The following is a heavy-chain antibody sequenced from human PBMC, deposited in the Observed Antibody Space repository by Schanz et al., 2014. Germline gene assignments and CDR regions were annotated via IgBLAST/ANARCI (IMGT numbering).Heavy chain of an antibody. CDR2: ISYSGST. D-gene: IGHD4-17*01. CDR1: GGSISSSDW. CDR3: ARDRGHGDLPGDI. Sequence: QVQLQESGPGLVKPSGTLSLTCAVSGGSISSSDWWSWVRQPPGKGLEWIGFISYSGSTYYNPSRKSRVTISVDTSKNQCSLNLSSATAADTAVYYCARDRGHGDLPGDIWGQGTMVTVSS. J-gene: IGHJ3*02. V-gene: IGHV4-4*02.